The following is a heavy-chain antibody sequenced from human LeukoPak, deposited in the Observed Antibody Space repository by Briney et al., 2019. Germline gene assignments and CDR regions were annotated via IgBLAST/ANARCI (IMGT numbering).Heavy chain of an antibody. CDR1: GLTVSSSY. Sequence: GGSLRLSCAASGLTVSSSYMSWVRQAPGKGLEWVSSISSSSSYIYYADSVKGRFTISRDNSKNTLYLQMNSLRGEDTAIYYCAKGYGVYWGQGTLVTVSS. D-gene: IGHD2-8*01. CDR2: ISSSSSYI. CDR3: AKGYGVY. J-gene: IGHJ4*02. V-gene: IGHV3-21*04.